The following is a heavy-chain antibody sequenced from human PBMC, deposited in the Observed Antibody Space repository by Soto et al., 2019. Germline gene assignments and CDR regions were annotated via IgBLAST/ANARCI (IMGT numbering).Heavy chain of an antibody. CDR3: ARAEFGVVIPPYYYFRMDV. CDR1: GGSFSGYY. Sequence: PSETLSLTCAVYGGSFSGYYWSWIRQPPGKGLEWIGEINHSGSTKYNPSLKSRVTISVDTSKNQFSLKLSSVTAADTAVYYCARAEFGVVIPPYYYFRMDVWGQGTTVTVSS. CDR2: INHSGST. J-gene: IGHJ6*02. V-gene: IGHV4-34*01. D-gene: IGHD3-3*01.